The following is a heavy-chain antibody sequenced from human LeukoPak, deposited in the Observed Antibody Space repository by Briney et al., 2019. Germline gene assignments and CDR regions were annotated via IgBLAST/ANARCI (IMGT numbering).Heavy chain of an antibody. D-gene: IGHD3-10*01. CDR2: FDPEDDET. CDR3: AGDNGSGTHNWFDP. V-gene: IGHV1-24*01. Sequence: GASVKVSCKVSGYTLTELSMHWVRQTPGTGLEWMGGFDPEDDETIYAQKFQGRVTMTEDTSTDTAYMELSSLRSEDTAVYYCAGDNGSGTHNWFDPWGQGTLVTVSS. J-gene: IGHJ5*02. CDR1: GYTLTELS.